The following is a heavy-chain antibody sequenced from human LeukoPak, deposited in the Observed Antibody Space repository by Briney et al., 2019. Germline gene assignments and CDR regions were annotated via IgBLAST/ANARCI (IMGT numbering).Heavy chain of an antibody. CDR1: GFTFSSYG. Sequence: GGSLRLSCAASGFTFSSYGMHWVRQAPGKGLEWVAFIRYDGSNKYYADSVKGRFTISRDNSKNTVYLQMHSLRAEDTAVYYCARATLDNWGQGTLVTVSS. J-gene: IGHJ4*02. V-gene: IGHV3-30*02. CDR2: IRYDGSNK. CDR3: ARATLDN.